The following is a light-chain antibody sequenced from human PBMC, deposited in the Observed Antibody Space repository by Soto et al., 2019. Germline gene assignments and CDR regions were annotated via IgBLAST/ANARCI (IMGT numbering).Light chain of an antibody. V-gene: IGKV1-5*01. CDR1: QSIRKW. CDR2: DAS. CDR3: QQYNTYPTTT. Sequence: DFQMIQSPSTLSASVGDRVTITCRARQSIRKWLAWYQQKSGKAPKLLIFDASNLQSGVPSRFSATGSGTEFTLTISSLQPDDFGTYYCQQYNTYPTTTLGQGTKVDIK. J-gene: IGKJ1*01.